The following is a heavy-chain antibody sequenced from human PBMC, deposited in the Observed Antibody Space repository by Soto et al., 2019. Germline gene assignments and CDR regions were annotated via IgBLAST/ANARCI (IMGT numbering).Heavy chain of an antibody. CDR3: ARGVADYDSSGPPDY. CDR1: GGSISSGGYY. Sequence: SETLSLTCTVSGGSISSGGYYWSWIRQHPGKGLEWIGYIYYSGSTYYNPSLKSRVTISVDTSKNQFSLKLSPVTAADTAVYYCARGVADYDSSGPPDYWGQGTLVTVSS. D-gene: IGHD3-22*01. V-gene: IGHV4-31*03. CDR2: IYYSGST. J-gene: IGHJ4*02.